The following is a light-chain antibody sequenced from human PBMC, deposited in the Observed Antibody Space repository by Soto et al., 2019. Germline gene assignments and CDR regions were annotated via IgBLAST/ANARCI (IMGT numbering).Light chain of an antibody. CDR1: SSDVGTYNL. Sequence: QSVLTQPASVSGSPGQSITISCTGTSSDVGTYNLVSWYQQHPGKAPKLMLYEGSKRPSGVSNRFSGSNSGNTASLTISGLQAEDEADYYCCSYAAGSATYVFGHGTKVTVL. V-gene: IGLV2-23*01. J-gene: IGLJ1*01. CDR3: CSYAAGSATYV. CDR2: EGS.